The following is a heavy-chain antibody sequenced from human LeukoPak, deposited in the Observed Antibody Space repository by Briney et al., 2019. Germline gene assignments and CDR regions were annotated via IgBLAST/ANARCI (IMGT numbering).Heavy chain of an antibody. CDR3: ARASEITNYSGYDYFVGSYFDY. Sequence: SETLSLTCTVSGGSISSGGYYWSWIHQHPGKGLEWIGYIYYSGSTYYNPSLKSRVTISVDTSKNQFSLKLSSVTAADTAVYYCARASEITNYSGYDYFVGSYFDYWGQGTLVTVSS. CDR2: IYYSGST. D-gene: IGHD5-12*01. V-gene: IGHV4-31*03. CDR1: GGSISSGGYY. J-gene: IGHJ4*02.